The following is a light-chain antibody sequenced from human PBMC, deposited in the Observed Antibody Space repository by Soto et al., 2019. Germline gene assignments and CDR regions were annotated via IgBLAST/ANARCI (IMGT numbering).Light chain of an antibody. CDR1: QSISNY. CDR2: AAS. Sequence: DIQLTQSPYFLSASVGDRVTITCRASQSISNYLNWYQQKPGKAPRLLIYAASTLQSGAPSRFSGNGSGINFTLTISSLHPEDFATFYCQQTYGMGTFGHGTKVDIK. J-gene: IGKJ1*01. V-gene: IGKV1-39*01. CDR3: QQTYGMGT.